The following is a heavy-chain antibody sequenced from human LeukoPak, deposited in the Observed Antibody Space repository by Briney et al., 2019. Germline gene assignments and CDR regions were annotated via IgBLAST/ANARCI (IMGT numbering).Heavy chain of an antibody. CDR2: ISGSGSGSST. D-gene: IGHD6-6*01. CDR3: ARDKGTSYLSSFDY. J-gene: IGHJ4*02. V-gene: IGHV3-23*01. CDR1: GFTFSSYW. Sequence: GGSLRLSCAASGFTFSSYWMSWVRQAPGKGLEWVSTISGSGSGSSTYYADSVKGRFTISRDNSKNTLYLQMNSLRAADTAVYYCARDKGTSYLSSFDYWGQGTLVTVSS.